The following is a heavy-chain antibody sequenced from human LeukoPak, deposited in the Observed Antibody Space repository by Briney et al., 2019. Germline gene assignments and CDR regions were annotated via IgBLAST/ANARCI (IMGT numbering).Heavy chain of an antibody. Sequence: ASVKVSCKASGYTFTGYYMHWVRQAPGQGLEWMGWINPNSGGTNYAQKFQVRVTMTRDTSISTAYMELSRLRSDDTAVYYCAREGPRFLEWYWFDPWGQGTLVTVSS. J-gene: IGHJ5*02. CDR2: INPNSGGT. D-gene: IGHD3-3*01. CDR1: GYTFTGYY. V-gene: IGHV1-2*02. CDR3: AREGPRFLEWYWFDP.